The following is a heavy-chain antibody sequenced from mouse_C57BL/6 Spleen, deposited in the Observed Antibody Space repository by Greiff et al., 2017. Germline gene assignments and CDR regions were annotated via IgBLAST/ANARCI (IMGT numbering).Heavy chain of an antibody. Sequence: VHVKQSGAELVRPGASVKLSCTASGFNIKDDYMHWVKQRPEQGLEWIGWIDAENGVTEYASKFQGKATITADASSNTAYLQLSSRTSEDAAVYYCTTVVATHWYFDVWGTGTTVTVSS. CDR3: TTVVATHWYFDV. CDR1: GFNIKDDY. D-gene: IGHD1-1*01. CDR2: IDAENGVT. J-gene: IGHJ1*03. V-gene: IGHV14-4*01.